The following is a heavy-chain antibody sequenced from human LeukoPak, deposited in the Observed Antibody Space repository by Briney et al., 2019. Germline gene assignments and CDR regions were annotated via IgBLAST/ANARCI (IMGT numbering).Heavy chain of an antibody. CDR3: AKVSPILRYFDWLFVH. J-gene: IGHJ4*02. CDR2: IYSGGST. D-gene: IGHD3-9*01. V-gene: IGHV3-53*01. CDR1: GFTVSSYY. Sequence: PGGSLRLSCAASGFTVSSYYMTWVRQAPGKGLEWVSVIYSGGSTYYADSVKGRFTISRDISKNTLYLQMNSLRAEDTAVYYCAKVSPILRYFDWLFVHWGQGTLVTVS.